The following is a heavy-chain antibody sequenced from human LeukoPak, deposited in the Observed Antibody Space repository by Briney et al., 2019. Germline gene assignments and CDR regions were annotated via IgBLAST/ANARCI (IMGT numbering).Heavy chain of an antibody. Sequence: GVSVKVSCKASGGTFSSYAISWVRQAPGQGLEWMGGIIPIFGTANYAQKFQGRVTITADKSTSTAYMELSSLRSEDTAVYYCARGRRGSYYVSDYWGQGTLVTVSS. CDR3: ARGRRGSYYVSDY. V-gene: IGHV1-69*06. CDR1: GGTFSSYA. D-gene: IGHD1-26*01. CDR2: IIPIFGTA. J-gene: IGHJ4*02.